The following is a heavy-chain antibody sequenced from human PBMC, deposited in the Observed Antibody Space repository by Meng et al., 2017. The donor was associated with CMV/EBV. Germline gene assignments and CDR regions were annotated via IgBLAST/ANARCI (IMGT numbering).Heavy chain of an antibody. D-gene: IGHD2-8*01. J-gene: IGHJ4*02. CDR2: ISSSGSTI. Sequence: GESLKISCAASGFTFSSYEMNWVRQAPGKGLEWVSYISSSGSTIYYPDSVKGRFTISRDNAKNSLYLQMNSLRAEDTAVYYCARGYCTNGVCYQRGGNDYWGQGTLVTVSS. CDR3: ARGYCTNGVCYQRGGNDY. V-gene: IGHV3-48*03. CDR1: GFTFSSYE.